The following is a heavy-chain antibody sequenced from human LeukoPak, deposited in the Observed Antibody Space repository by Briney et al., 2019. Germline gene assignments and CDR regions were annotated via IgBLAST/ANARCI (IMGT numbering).Heavy chain of an antibody. CDR1: GFPFSNYS. V-gene: IGHV3-21*01. CDR3: ARGHWGLDY. CDR2: ISSRSSYI. J-gene: IGHJ4*02. D-gene: IGHD7-27*01. Sequence: GSLSLSCAASGFPFSNYSMNWARQAPGKGLEWVSSISSRSSYIYYADSVKGRFTISRDNAKNSLYLQMNSLRAEDTAVYYCARGHWGLDYWGQGTLVSVSS.